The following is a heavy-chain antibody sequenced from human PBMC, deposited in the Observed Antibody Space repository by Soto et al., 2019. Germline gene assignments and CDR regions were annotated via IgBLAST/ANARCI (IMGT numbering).Heavy chain of an antibody. J-gene: IGHJ6*02. V-gene: IGHV1-69*12. CDR1: GGTFSSYA. D-gene: IGHD2-21*02. Sequence: QVQLVQSGAEVKKPGSSVKVSCKASGGTFSSYAISWVRQAPGQGLEWMGGIIPIFGTANYAQKFQGRVTITADESTSTAYMELSSLRSEDTAVYYCARANLAYCGGDCYPNYYYYGMYVWGQGTTVTVSS. CDR3: ARANLAYCGGDCYPNYYYYGMYV. CDR2: IIPIFGTA.